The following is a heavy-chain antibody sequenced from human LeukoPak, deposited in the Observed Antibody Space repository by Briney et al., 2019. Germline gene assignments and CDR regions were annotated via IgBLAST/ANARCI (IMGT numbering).Heavy chain of an antibody. CDR2: INPSGGST. D-gene: IGHD3-22*01. CDR3: ARGPPGRVYDSSKRGLFDA. Sequence: ASVKVSCKTSGYTFITYYIHWVRQAPGQGLEWMGIINPSGGSTNYAQKFQGRVTMTRDTPTSTVFMELSSLRSEDTAVYFCARGPPGRVYDSSKRGLFDAWGQGTLVTVSS. J-gene: IGHJ5*02. CDR1: GYTFITYY. V-gene: IGHV1-46*01.